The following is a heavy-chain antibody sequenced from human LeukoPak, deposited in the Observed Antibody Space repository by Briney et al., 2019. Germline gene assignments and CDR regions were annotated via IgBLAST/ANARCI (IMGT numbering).Heavy chain of an antibody. Sequence: SETLSLTCAVYDESFGGSYWSWIRQPPGKGLEWIGEINHGGSTNYNPSLKSRVTMSVDTSKKQFSLRLSSVTAADTAVYYCAGSPIYYFDNSGYYNWGQGTLVTVSS. CDR3: AGSPIYYFDNSGYYN. D-gene: IGHD3-22*01. V-gene: IGHV4-34*01. CDR1: DESFGGSY. J-gene: IGHJ4*02. CDR2: INHGGST.